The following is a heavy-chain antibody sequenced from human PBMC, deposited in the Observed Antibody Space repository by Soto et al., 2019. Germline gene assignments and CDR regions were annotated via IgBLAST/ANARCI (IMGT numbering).Heavy chain of an antibody. Sequence: GGSLRLSCAASGFTFSNAWMNWVRQAPGKGLEWVGRIKSKTDGGTTDYAAPVKGRFTISRDDSKNTLYLQMNSLKTEDTAVYYCTTQRTTDYDILTGYYNDYYYYGMDVWGQGTTVTVSS. CDR1: GFTFSNAW. CDR2: IKSKTDGGTT. J-gene: IGHJ6*02. D-gene: IGHD3-9*01. CDR3: TTQRTTDYDILTGYYNDYYYYGMDV. V-gene: IGHV3-15*07.